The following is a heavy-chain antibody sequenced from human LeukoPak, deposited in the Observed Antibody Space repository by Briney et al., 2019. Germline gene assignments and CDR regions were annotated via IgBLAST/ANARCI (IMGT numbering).Heavy chain of an antibody. J-gene: IGHJ4*02. Sequence: PSGTLSLTCNVSGDSISSYYWSWIRQPPGKGLEWIGYIYYSGSTNYNPSLNSRVTISVDTSKNQFSLKLSSVTAADTAVYYCARGSPNYGSGSYLPYWGQGTLVTVSS. CDR3: ARGSPNYGSGSYLPY. V-gene: IGHV4-59*01. CDR1: GDSISSYY. D-gene: IGHD3-10*01. CDR2: IYYSGST.